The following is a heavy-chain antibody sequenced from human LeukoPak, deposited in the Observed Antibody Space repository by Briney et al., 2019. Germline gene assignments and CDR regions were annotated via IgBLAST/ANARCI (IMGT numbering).Heavy chain of an antibody. Sequence: KPSETLSLTCAVYGGSFSGYYWSWIHQPPGKGLEWIGEINHSGSTNYNPSLKSRVTISVDTSKNQFSLKLSSVTAADTAVYYCARLRGRYYYGSGSSLGPWGQGTLVTVSS. J-gene: IGHJ5*02. CDR1: GGSFSGYY. CDR3: ARLRGRYYYGSGSSLGP. D-gene: IGHD3-10*01. V-gene: IGHV4-34*01. CDR2: INHSGST.